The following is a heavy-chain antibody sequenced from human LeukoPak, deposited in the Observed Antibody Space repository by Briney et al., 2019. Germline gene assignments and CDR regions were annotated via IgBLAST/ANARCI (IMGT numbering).Heavy chain of an antibody. D-gene: IGHD3-16*01. CDR2: IHPNSGGT. CDR1: GYTFTSYG. Sequence: ASVKVSCKASGYTFTSYGISWVRQAPGQGLAWMGWIHPNSGGTNHAQKFQGRVTMTRDTSISTAYMELSRLRSDDTAVYYCAREGDGDFLDYWGQGTLVTVSS. CDR3: AREGDGDFLDY. V-gene: IGHV1-2*02. J-gene: IGHJ4*02.